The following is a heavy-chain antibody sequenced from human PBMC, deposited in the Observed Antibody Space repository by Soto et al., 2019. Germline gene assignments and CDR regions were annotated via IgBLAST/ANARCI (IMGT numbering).Heavy chain of an antibody. J-gene: IGHJ4*02. Sequence: QVQLQQWGAGLLKPSETLSLTCAVYGGSFSGYYWSWIRQPPGKGLEWIGEINHSGSTNYNPSLKSRVTISVDTSKNQFSLKLSSVTAADTAVYYCARKGYSSGWYPEFDYWGQGTLVTVS. V-gene: IGHV4-34*01. D-gene: IGHD6-19*01. CDR1: GGSFSGYY. CDR3: ARKGYSSGWYPEFDY. CDR2: INHSGST.